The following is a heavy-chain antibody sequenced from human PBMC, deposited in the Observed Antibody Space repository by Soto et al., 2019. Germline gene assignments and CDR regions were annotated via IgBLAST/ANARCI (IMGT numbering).Heavy chain of an antibody. J-gene: IGHJ5*02. D-gene: IGHD3-16*01. CDR1: GYTLTELS. V-gene: IGHV1-24*01. CDR3: ATAYYDYVWGTQGGFDP. Sequence: ASVKVSCKVSGYTLTELSMHWVRQAPGKGLEWMGGFDPEDGKTIYAQKFQGRVTMTEDTSTDTAYMELSSLRSEDTAVYYCATAYYDYVWGTQGGFDPWGQGTLVTVSS. CDR2: FDPEDGKT.